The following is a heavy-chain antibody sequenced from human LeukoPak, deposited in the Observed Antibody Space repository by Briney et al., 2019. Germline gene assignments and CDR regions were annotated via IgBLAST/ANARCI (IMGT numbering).Heavy chain of an antibody. CDR1: GGSISSTNW. CDR3: ATSSSGSYYNFDS. J-gene: IGHJ4*02. D-gene: IGHD3-10*01. CDR2: IYHSGST. V-gene: IGHV4-4*02. Sequence: SGTLSLTCAVSGGSISSTNWWTWVRQPPGKGLEWIGEIYHSGSTNYNPSLKSRVTISVDKSKNQFSLKLTSVTAADTAVYYCATSSSGSYYNFDSWGQGTLLTVSS.